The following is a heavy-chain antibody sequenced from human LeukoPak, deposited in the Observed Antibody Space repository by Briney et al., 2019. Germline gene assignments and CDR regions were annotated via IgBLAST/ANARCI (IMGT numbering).Heavy chain of an antibody. CDR1: GYSFTTYW. CDR3: ARPGYSSSWPFDY. D-gene: IGHD6-13*01. V-gene: IGHV5-51*01. CDR2: IYPGDSDA. J-gene: IGHJ4*02. Sequence: GESLKISCKGSGYSFTTYWIGWVRQMPGKGLVWVGIIYPGDSDARYSPSFQGQVTISADKSISTAYLQWSSLKASDTAMYYCARPGYSSSWPFDYWGQGTLVTVSS.